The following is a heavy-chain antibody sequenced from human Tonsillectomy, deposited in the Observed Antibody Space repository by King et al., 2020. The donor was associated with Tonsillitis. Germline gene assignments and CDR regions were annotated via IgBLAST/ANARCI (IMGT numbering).Heavy chain of an antibody. D-gene: IGHD3-10*01. CDR3: AREGGPLYYHGSGSGWFDP. CDR2: IYRGGST. J-gene: IGHJ5*02. CDR1: GFTVSNSY. V-gene: IGHV3-66*01. Sequence: VQLVESGGGLVQPGGSLRLSCAASGFTVSNSYMSWVRQAPGKGLEWVSVIYRGGSTYYADSVKGRFTVSRDNSKNTVYLQMNSLRVEDTAVYYFAREGGPLYYHGSGSGWFDPWGQGTLVTVSS.